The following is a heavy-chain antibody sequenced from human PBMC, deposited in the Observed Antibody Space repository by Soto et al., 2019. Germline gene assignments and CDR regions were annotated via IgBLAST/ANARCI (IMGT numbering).Heavy chain of an antibody. CDR2: IYYSGST. CDR3: ARVGSSCRSGGCYYYYGLGV. Sequence: QVRLQESAPGLVKPSETLSLSCLVSGDSVGNGPYYWIWSRQSPGQGLGWLAYIYYSGSTNANRSRRSRVNISIDMSKNQFTMELRSVTAADAAVYVCARVGSSCRSGGCYYYYGLGVWGQGTTVAISS. CDR1: GDSVGNGPYY. D-gene: IGHD6-19*01. V-gene: IGHV4-61*01. J-gene: IGHJ6*02.